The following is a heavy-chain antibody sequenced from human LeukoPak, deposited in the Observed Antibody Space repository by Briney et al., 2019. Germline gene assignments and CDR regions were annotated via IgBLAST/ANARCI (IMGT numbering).Heavy chain of an antibody. V-gene: IGHV4-34*01. J-gene: IGHJ6*03. Sequence: PSETLSLPCDVYGGSFSGYYWSWIRPPPGKGLELIGELNHSGSTNYKPSLKSRVTISVDTSKNQFSLKLSSVTAADTAVYYCARGLYYYDSSGYYPSIPYYYYYYMDVWGKGTTVTVSS. CDR1: GGSFSGYY. CDR3: ARGLYYYDSSGYYPSIPYYYYYYMDV. D-gene: IGHD3-22*01. CDR2: LNHSGST.